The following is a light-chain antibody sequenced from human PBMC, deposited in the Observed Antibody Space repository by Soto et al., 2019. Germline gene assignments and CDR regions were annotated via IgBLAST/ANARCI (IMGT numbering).Light chain of an antibody. J-gene: IGLJ1*01. Sequence: QSALTQPASVSGSPGQSFTISCTGTSSDVGGYDYVSWYQQHPGKAPKFMIYEVTNRPPGVSHRFSGSKSGNTASLTISGLQAEDEADYYCSSYTTTSTYVFGTGTKLTVL. CDR2: EVT. CDR3: SSYTTTSTYV. CDR1: SSDVGGYDY. V-gene: IGLV2-14*01.